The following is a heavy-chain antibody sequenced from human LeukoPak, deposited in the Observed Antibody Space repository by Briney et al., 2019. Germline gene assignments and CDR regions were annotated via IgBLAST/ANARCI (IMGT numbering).Heavy chain of an antibody. Sequence: SQTLSLTCTVSGGSISSGGYYWSWIRQPPGKGLEWIGEINHSGSTNYNPSLKSRVTISVDTSKNQFSLKLSSVTAADTAVYYCARAYYCDSSGLVYWGQGTLVTVSS. D-gene: IGHD3-22*01. J-gene: IGHJ4*02. CDR2: INHSGST. CDR1: GGSISSGGYY. V-gene: IGHV4-30-2*01. CDR3: ARAYYCDSSGLVY.